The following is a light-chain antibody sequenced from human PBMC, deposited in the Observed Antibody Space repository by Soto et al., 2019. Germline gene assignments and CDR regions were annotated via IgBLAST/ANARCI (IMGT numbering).Light chain of an antibody. CDR1: SSNIGAGYD. CDR2: GNS. V-gene: IGLV1-40*01. CDR3: QSYDSSLSAEV. Sequence: QSVLTHPPSVSGAPGQRVSMSGPGMSSNIGAGYDVHWYQQLPGTAPKLLIYGNSNRPSGVPDRFSGSKSGTSASLAITGLQAEDEADYYCQSYDSSLSAEVFGTGTKVTVL. J-gene: IGLJ1*01.